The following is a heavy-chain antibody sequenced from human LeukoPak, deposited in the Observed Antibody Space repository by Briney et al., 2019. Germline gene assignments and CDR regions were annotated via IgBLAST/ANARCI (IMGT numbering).Heavy chain of an antibody. J-gene: IGHJ5*02. V-gene: IGHV3-74*01. CDR3: ARDLGAYYDSSDNWFDP. CDR1: GFTFSSYW. D-gene: IGHD3-22*01. Sequence: SGGSLRLSCAASGFTFSSYWMSWVRHAPGKGLVWVSRINTDGNSTSYADSVKGRFTISRDNAKNTLYLQMNSLRAEDTALYYCARDLGAYYDSSDNWFDPWGQGTLVAVSS. CDR2: INTDGNST.